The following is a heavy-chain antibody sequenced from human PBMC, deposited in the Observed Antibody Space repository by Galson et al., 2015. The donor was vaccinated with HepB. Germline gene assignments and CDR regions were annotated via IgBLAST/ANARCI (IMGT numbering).Heavy chain of an antibody. CDR2: ISAISDDM. CDR1: GFTFRTYS. D-gene: IGHD6-19*01. Sequence: SLRLSCAVSGFTFRTYSMNWVRQAPGKGLEWVSSISAISDDMYYADSVRGRFTMSRDNANDSLYLQMNSLRAEDTAVYYCARSPHNNGWQRLYYSYYVDVWGIGTTVTVSS. CDR3: ARSPHNNGWQRLYYSYYVDV. V-gene: IGHV3-21*01. J-gene: IGHJ6*03.